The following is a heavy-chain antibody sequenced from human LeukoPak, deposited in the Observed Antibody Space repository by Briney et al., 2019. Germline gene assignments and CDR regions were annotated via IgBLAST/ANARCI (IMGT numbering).Heavy chain of an antibody. V-gene: IGHV3-74*01. D-gene: IGHD1-1*01. CDR1: GFTFSSYW. J-gene: IGHJ4*02. CDR3: ARGYNWNDEFDY. Sequence: GGSLRLSCAASGFTFSSYWMHWVRQAPGKGLVWVSRINSDGSSTSYADSVKGRFTISRDNAKSTLYLQMNSLRAEDTAVYYCARGYNWNDEFDYWGQGTLVTVSS. CDR2: INSDGSST.